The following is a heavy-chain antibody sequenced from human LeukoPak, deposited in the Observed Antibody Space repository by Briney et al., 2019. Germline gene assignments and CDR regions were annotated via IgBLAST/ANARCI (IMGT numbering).Heavy chain of an antibody. CDR3: ARAPTYGPGSSFDY. CDR1: GFTFRVYD. Sequence: RGSLRLSCAASGFTFRVYDMTWIRHAPPEGLECGLYISSSDTTMYNADSVKGRFTISRDNAKISLYLQMNSLRAEDTAVYYCARAPTYGPGSSFDYWGQGTLVTVSS. V-gene: IGHV3-11*01. CDR2: ISSSDTTM. D-gene: IGHD3-10*01. J-gene: IGHJ4*02.